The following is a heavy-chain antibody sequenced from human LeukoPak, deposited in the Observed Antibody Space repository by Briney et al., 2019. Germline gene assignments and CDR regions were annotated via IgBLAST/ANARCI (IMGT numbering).Heavy chain of an antibody. CDR3: ARLLGRKAPEY. CDR2: IDPSDSYT. Sequence: GESLQISCKGSGYSFTSYWITWVRQMPGKGLEWMGRIDPSDSYTNYSPSFQGHVTISVDKSLSTAYLLWSSLKASDNAMYYCARLLGRKAPEYWGQGTLVTVSS. J-gene: IGHJ4*02. D-gene: IGHD2-15*01. CDR1: GYSFTSYW. V-gene: IGHV5-10-1*01.